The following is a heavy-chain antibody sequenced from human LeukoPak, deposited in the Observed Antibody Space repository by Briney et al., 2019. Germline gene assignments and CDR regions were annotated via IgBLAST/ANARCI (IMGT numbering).Heavy chain of an antibody. CDR3: ARDNRKAHRGVFDY. CDR2: INWNGGST. J-gene: IGHJ4*02. V-gene: IGHV3-20*04. D-gene: IGHD1-14*01. CDR1: GFTFDDYG. Sequence: GGSLRLSCAASGFTFDDYGMSWVRQAPGKGLEWVSGINWNGGSTGYADPVKGRFTISRDNAKNSLYLQMNSLRAEDTAVYYCARDNRKAHRGVFDYWGQGTLVTVSS.